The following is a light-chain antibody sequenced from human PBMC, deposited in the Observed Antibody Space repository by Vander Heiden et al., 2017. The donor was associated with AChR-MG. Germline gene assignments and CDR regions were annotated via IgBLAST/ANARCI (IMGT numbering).Light chain of an antibody. CDR2: KAS. V-gene: IGKV1-5*03. J-gene: IGKJ1*01. CDR1: QRVSSR. CDR3: QQYHTYSWK. Sequence: DIQMTQSPSTLSASVGDRVTITCRASQRVSSRLAWYRQKPGKAPDLLIYKASSLQSGVPSRFSGSGSGTEFTLTISRLQPDDFATYYCQQYHTYSWKFGQGTQVEVK.